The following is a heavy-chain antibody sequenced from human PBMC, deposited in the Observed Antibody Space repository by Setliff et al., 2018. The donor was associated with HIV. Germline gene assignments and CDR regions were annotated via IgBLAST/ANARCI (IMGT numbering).Heavy chain of an antibody. CDR1: GYTFTTYH. V-gene: IGHV1-18*01. Sequence: ASVKVSCKASGYTFTTYHISWVRQAPGQGLEWMGWISAFNGNTNYAEKLQGRVTMTTDTLTSTAYMELRSLRSDDTAVYYCARAPAHEHSTGWYSSSNRFDPWGQGTLVTVSS. CDR3: ARAPAHEHSTGWYSSSNRFDP. CDR2: ISAFNGNT. D-gene: IGHD6-19*01. J-gene: IGHJ5*02.